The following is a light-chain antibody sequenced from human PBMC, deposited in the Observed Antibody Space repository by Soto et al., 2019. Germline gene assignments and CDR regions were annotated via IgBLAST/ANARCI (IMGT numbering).Light chain of an antibody. CDR3: QQYNSYSWT. V-gene: IGKV1-5*03. Sequence: DIQLTQSPSVLSASVGDTVTITCRASQALSNYLAWYQQKPGKAPDLLIYKASSLESGVPSRFSGSGSGTEFTLTISSLQPDDFATYYCQQYNSYSWTFGQGTKWIS. CDR1: QALSNY. J-gene: IGKJ1*01. CDR2: KAS.